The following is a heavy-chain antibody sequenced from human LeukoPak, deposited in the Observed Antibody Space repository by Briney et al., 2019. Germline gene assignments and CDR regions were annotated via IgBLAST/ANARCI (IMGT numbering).Heavy chain of an antibody. CDR1: GFTFSSYA. CDR3: AITFGGVTPSTRPQVPPGSKTGVDY. D-gene: IGHD3-16*01. J-gene: IGHJ4*02. V-gene: IGHV3-23*01. Sequence: GGSLRLSCAASGFTFSSYAMIWVPQAPGKGLEWVSVISGSGGSTYYADSVKGRFTISRDNSKNTLYLQMNSLRAEDTAVYYCAITFGGVTPSTRPQVPPGSKTGVDYWGQGTLVTVSS. CDR2: ISGSGGST.